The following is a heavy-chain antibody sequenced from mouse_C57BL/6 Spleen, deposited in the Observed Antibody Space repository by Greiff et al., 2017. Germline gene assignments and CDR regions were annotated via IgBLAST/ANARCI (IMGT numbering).Heavy chain of an antibody. V-gene: IGHV1-15*01. CDR1: GYTFTDYE. CDR2: IEPETGGT. J-gene: IGHJ4*01. Sequence: VQLQQSGAELVRPGASVTLSCKASGYTFTDYEMHWVKQTPVHGLEWIGAIEPETGGTAYNQKFKGKAILPADKSSSTAYMELRSLTSEDSAVYDCTRGGITTGAMDYGGQGTSVTVAS. CDR3: TRGGITTGAMDY. D-gene: IGHD1-1*01.